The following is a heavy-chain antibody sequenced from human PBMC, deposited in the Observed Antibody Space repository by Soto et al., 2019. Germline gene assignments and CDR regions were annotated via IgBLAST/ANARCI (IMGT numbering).Heavy chain of an antibody. V-gene: IGHV3-21*01. Sequence: GGSLRLSCAASGFTFSSYSMNWVRQAPGKGLEWVSSISSSSSYIYYEGSVKGRFTISRDNAKNSLYLQMNSLRAEDAAVYYCARGGPWYSSSWYVDYWGQGTLVTVSS. J-gene: IGHJ4*02. D-gene: IGHD6-13*01. CDR3: ARGGPWYSSSWYVDY. CDR1: GFTFSSYS. CDR2: ISSSSSYI.